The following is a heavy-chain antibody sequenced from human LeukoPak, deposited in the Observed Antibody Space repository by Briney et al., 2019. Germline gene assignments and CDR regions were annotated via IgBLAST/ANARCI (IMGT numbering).Heavy chain of an antibody. V-gene: IGHV1-69*05. J-gene: IGHJ4*02. CDR1: GGTFSSYA. CDR3: ARGFTIFGVVILDY. CDR2: IIPIFGTA. Sequence: SVKVSCKASGGTFSSYAISWVRQAPGQGLEWMGGIIPIFGTANYAQKFQGRVTITTDESTSTVYMELSSLRSEDTAVYYCARGFTIFGVVILDYWGQGTLVTVSS. D-gene: IGHD3-3*01.